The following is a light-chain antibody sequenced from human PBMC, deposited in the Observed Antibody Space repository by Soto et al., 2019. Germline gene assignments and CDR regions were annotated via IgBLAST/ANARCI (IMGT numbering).Light chain of an antibody. CDR2: NVS. CDR1: SSDVGGYNY. Sequence: QSALTQPASVSGSPGQSITIACTGTSSDVGGYNYVSWYQQLPGKAPQLMIYNVSNRPSGVSNRFSGSQSGNTASRTISGLQAEDEADYYSSSYTSSSTHVFGTGTKVTVL. CDR3: SSYTSSSTHV. J-gene: IGLJ1*01. V-gene: IGLV2-14*01.